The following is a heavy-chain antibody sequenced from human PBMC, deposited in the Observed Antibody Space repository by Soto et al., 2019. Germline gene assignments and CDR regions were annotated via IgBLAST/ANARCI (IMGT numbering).Heavy chain of an antibody. J-gene: IGHJ4*02. V-gene: IGHV3-23*01. CDR3: ARGGGYCTPTSCAIDS. CDR1: RFSFSSYE. D-gene: IGHD2-8*01. Sequence: PGGSLRLSCVASRFSFSSYEMSWVRLAAGKGLEWVSRVSLTGDRTNYAGSVKGRFTVSRDNLKNTLYLEMDSLRPEDTAIYYCARGGGYCTPTSCAIDSWGRGTPVTVSS. CDR2: VSLTGDRT.